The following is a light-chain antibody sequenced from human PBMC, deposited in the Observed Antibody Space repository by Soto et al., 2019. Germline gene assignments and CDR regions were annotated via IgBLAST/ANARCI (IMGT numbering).Light chain of an antibody. CDR1: SSDVGGYQY. CDR3: CSYTLRSTLV. Sequence: QSVLTQPASVSGSPGQSITISCTGTSSDVGGYQYVSWYQQYPGKAPKLVIYEVSNRPSGVSIRFSGSKSGDTASLTISGLQAEDEADYYCCSYTLRSTLVFGGGTMLTVL. V-gene: IGLV2-14*01. J-gene: IGLJ2*01. CDR2: EVS.